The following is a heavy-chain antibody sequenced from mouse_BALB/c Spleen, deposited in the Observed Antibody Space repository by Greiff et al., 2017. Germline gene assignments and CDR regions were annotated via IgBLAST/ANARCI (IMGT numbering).Heavy chain of an antibody. D-gene: IGHD1-1*01. V-gene: IGHV5-12-1*01. Sequence: VQLKESGGGLVKPGGSLKLSCAASGFAFSSYDMSWVRQTPEKRLEWVAYISSGGGSTYYPDTVKGRFTISRDNAKNTLYLQMSSLKSEDTAMYYCARQDYYGSSSWFAYWGQGTLVTVSA. CDR1: GFAFSSYD. J-gene: IGHJ3*01. CDR2: ISSGGGST. CDR3: ARQDYYGSSSWFAY.